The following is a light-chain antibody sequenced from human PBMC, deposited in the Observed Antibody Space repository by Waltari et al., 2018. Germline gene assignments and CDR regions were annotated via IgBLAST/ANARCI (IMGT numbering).Light chain of an antibody. Sequence: IVLTQSPGTLSMSPGEGVTLSRRASQNLNRALAWYQQKPGQAPRLLIYNVFNRATDIPDRFSGSGSGTEFSLTISRLEPEDFAVYYCQHYVNLPATFGQGTRVEIK. CDR3: QHYVNLPAT. CDR1: QNLNRA. V-gene: IGKV3-20*01. J-gene: IGKJ1*01. CDR2: NVF.